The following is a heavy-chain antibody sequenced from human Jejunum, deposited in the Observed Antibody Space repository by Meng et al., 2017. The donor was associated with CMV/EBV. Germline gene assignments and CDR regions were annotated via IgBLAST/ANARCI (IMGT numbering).Heavy chain of an antibody. CDR1: GYAFMTYD. Sequence: SCKASGYAFMTYDINGVRPAPGQGLEWMGWVSPNSDNAGYAQRFQGRVTFTRNSSISTAYMEVSSLTYEDTAVYYCARLSSYSSAYGYWGQGTLVTVSS. D-gene: IGHD5-18*01. CDR2: VSPNSDNA. J-gene: IGHJ4*02. CDR3: ARLSSYSSAYGY. V-gene: IGHV1-8*03.